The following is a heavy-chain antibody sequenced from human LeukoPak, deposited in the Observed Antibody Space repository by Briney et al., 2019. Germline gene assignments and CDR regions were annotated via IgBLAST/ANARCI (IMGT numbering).Heavy chain of an antibody. Sequence: GGSLRLSCAASGFTFSRNWMSWVRQAPGKGLEWVANIKQDGSETYYVDSVKGRFTISRDNAKNSLYLQMNSLRAEDTAVYYCARGHYYGDWTYYFDYWGQGTLVTVSS. D-gene: IGHD4-17*01. J-gene: IGHJ4*02. CDR2: IKQDGSET. CDR1: GFTFSRNW. CDR3: ARGHYYGDWTYYFDY. V-gene: IGHV3-7*01.